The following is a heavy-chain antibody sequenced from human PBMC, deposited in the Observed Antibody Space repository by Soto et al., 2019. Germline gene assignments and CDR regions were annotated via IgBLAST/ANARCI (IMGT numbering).Heavy chain of an antibody. Sequence: ASVKVSCKASGYTFTSYDINWVRQATGQGLEWMGWMNPNSGNTGYAQKFQGRVTMTRNTSISTAYMELSSLRSADTAVYYCARGSKVDTAMVPIKYYYYGMDVWGQGTTVTVSS. CDR1: GYTFTSYD. CDR3: ARGSKVDTAMVPIKYYYYGMDV. CDR2: MNPNSGNT. V-gene: IGHV1-8*01. D-gene: IGHD5-18*01. J-gene: IGHJ6*02.